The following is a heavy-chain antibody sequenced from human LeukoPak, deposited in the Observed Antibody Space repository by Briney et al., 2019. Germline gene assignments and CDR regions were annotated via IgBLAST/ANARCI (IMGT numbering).Heavy chain of an antibody. CDR1: GFTFSSYG. J-gene: IGHJ4*02. D-gene: IGHD6-19*01. V-gene: IGHV3-30*18. Sequence: GGSLRLSCAASGFTFSSYGMHWVRQAPGKGLEWVAVISYDGSNKYYADSVKGRFTISRDDSKNTLYLQMNSLRAEDTAVYYCAKDGGSSRQWLVRMARPFDYWGQGTLVTVSS. CDR3: AKDGGSSRQWLVRMARPFDY. CDR2: ISYDGSNK.